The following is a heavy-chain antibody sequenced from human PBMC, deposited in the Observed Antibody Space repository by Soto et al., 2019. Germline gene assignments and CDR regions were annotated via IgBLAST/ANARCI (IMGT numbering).Heavy chain of an antibody. CDR3: ARDQDDYGDSVLGDSYYYHSYGLDV. J-gene: IGHJ6*02. CDR1: GFTFSNYA. D-gene: IGHD4-17*01. CDR2: ISGSDGRT. Sequence: QLLESGGGLVPPGGSLRLSCAASGFTFSNYAMSWVRQAPGKGLEWVAGISGSDGRTFHADPVKGRFTISRDNSRNTLYLQMSRLRAQDTAVYYCARDQDDYGDSVLGDSYYYHSYGLDVWGQGITVTVSS. V-gene: IGHV3-23*01.